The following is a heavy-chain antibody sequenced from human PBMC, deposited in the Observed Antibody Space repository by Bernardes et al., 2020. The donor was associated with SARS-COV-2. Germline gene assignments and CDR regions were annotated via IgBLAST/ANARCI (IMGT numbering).Heavy chain of an antibody. D-gene: IGHD3-3*02. CDR1: GFTFRSYW. V-gene: IGHV3-7*01. CDR2: LNIDGSEK. J-gene: IGHJ5*02. CDR3: ARGAYMFGNDL. Sequence: VGSLCLSCAASGFTFRSYWMSWVHQAPGKGLEWVAKLNIDGSEKYYVDSGKGRFTISRDNAKNSLYLEVNSLRAEDTAVYYCARGAYMFGNDLWGQGTLVTGSS.